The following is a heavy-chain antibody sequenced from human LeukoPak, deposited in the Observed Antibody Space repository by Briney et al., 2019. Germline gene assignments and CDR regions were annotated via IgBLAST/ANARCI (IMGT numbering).Heavy chain of an antibody. D-gene: IGHD6-19*01. CDR3: ARASVAGT. CDR2: INAIGDNT. J-gene: IGHJ4*02. V-gene: IGHV3-64*01. Sequence: GGSLRLSCAASGFTFSSYAFHWVRQAPGKGLEYVAAINAIGDNTYYANSVKGRFTISRDNFKNTLYLQMGSLRTEDMAVYYCARASVAGTWGQGTLVTVSS. CDR1: GFTFSSYA.